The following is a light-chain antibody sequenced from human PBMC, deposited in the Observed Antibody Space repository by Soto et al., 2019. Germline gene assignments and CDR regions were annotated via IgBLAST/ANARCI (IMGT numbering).Light chain of an antibody. V-gene: IGLV2-14*01. CDR1: SSDVGGYNY. CDR2: EVS. CDR3: SSYTSTSTLL. J-gene: IGLJ2*01. Sequence: QSVLTQPASVSGSPGQSISISCTGTSSDVGGYNYVSWYQQRPGKAPKLMIYEVSNRPSWVSNRFSGSKSGNTASLTISGLQAEDEADYYCSSYTSTSTLLFGGGTKLTVL.